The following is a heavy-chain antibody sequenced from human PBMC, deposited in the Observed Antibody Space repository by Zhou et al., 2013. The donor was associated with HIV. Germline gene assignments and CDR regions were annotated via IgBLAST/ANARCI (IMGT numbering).Heavy chain of an antibody. CDR1: GYTFTSYG. CDR3: ARCAAVSAARAPFDI. V-gene: IGHV1-18*01. CDR2: ISSYTDTT. D-gene: IGHD6-19*01. Sequence: QIQLVQSGGEVKKPGASVRVSCKASGYTFTSYGICWLRQAPGQGLEWMGWISSYTDTTNYAQNLQGRVSMTTDTSTSTAYMELTTLKSDDTALYYCARCAAVSAARAPFDIWGQGTMVTVSS. J-gene: IGHJ3*02.